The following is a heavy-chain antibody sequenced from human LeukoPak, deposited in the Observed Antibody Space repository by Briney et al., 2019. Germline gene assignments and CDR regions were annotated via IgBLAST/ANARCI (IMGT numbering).Heavy chain of an antibody. V-gene: IGHV3-64*01. CDR2: ISSSGSST. CDR1: GFIFSSYA. J-gene: IGHJ3*02. CDR3: ARRPQGAYDI. Sequence: GGSLRLSCVASGFIFSSYAMHWVRQAPGKGLEYVSAISSSGSSTFYAISVKGRFTISRDNSKNTLYLQMGSLRAEDMAVYYCARRPQGAYDIWGQGTMVTVSS.